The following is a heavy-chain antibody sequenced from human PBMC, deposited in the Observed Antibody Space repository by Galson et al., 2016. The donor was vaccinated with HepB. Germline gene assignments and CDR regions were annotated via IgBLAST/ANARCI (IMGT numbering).Heavy chain of an antibody. Sequence: TLSLTCTVSGGSISSGGYYWSWIRQHPGKGLEWIGYINHSGTTFYNPSLKSRATISVDTSKNQLSLNLSSVTAADTAVYYCARVSGNAFDIWGHGTMVTASS. J-gene: IGHJ3*02. CDR3: ARVSGNAFDI. V-gene: IGHV4-31*03. CDR2: INHSGTT. CDR1: GGSISSGGYY.